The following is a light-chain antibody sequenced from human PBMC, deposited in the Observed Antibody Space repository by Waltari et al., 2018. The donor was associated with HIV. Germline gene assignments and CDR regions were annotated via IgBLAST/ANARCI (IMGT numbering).Light chain of an antibody. CDR1: SSDVGGYYY. J-gene: IGLJ2*01. Sequence: QSALTQPASVSGFPGQSITISCTGSSSDVGGYYYVSWYQQFPGKAPKLLIFEVSNRPSGVSDRFSGSKSGNTASLTISGLQAEDEADYYCNSYATSNIVVFGGGTKVTVL. V-gene: IGLV2-14*01. CDR3: NSYATSNIVV. CDR2: EVS.